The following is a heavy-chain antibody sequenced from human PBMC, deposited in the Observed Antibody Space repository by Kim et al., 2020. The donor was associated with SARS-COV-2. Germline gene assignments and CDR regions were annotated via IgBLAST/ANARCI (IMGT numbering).Heavy chain of an antibody. Sequence: GTNYAQKFQGRVTMTRDTSISTAYMELSRLRSDDTAVYYCAAPVVAATQSWGQGTLVTVSS. J-gene: IGHJ5*02. D-gene: IGHD2-15*01. CDR2: GT. CDR3: AAPVVAATQS. V-gene: IGHV1-2*02.